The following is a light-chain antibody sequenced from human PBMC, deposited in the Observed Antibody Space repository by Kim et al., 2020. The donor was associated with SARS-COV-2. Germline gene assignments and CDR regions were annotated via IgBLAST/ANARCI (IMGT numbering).Light chain of an antibody. Sequence: DIVMTQSPDSLAVSLGERATINCKSSQSVLHSSNNKNNLAWYQQKPGQPPKLLIYWASTRESGVPERFSGSGSGTDFTLTISSLQAEDVAVYYCQHYFATPYTFGQGTKLEI. V-gene: IGKV4-1*01. J-gene: IGKJ2*01. CDR2: WAS. CDR1: QSVLHSSNNKNN. CDR3: QHYFATPYT.